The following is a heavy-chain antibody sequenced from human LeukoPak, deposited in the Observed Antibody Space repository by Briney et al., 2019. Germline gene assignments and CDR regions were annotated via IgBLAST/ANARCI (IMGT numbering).Heavy chain of an antibody. CDR3: ARDCSSTSYQMGDSGYDLYYYYGMDV. CDR2: IIPIFGTA. D-gene: IGHD2-2*01. V-gene: IGHV1-69*01. J-gene: IGHJ6*04. CDR1: GGTFSSYA. Sequence: ASVKVSCKASGGTFSSYAISWVRQAHGQGLEWMGGIIPIFGTANYAQKFQGRVTITADESTSTAYMELSSLRSEDTAVYYCARDCSSTSYQMGDSGYDLYYYYGMDVWGKGTTVTVSS.